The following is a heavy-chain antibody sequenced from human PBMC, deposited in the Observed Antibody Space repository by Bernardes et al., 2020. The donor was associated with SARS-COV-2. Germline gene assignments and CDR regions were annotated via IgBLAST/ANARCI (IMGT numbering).Heavy chain of an antibody. J-gene: IGHJ4*02. D-gene: IGHD2-8*02. V-gene: IGHV3-74*01. Sequence: GRSLRPSCVASGFTFSNYWIHWVRQVPGKGLVWVSRIKTDGSSANFADSVKGRFTISRDNAKNTVYLQMNSLRAEDTAIYYCVRGTGGYGDWDYWGQGTLVTVYS. CDR3: VRGTGGYGDWDY. CDR1: GFTFSNYW. CDR2: IKTDGSSA.